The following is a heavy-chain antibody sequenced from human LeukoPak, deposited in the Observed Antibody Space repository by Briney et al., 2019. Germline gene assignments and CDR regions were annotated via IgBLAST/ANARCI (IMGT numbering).Heavy chain of an antibody. CDR3: ARNLAAQLELIDY. D-gene: IGHD1-1*01. CDR1: GFTFSSYS. Sequence: GGSLRLSCAASGFTFSSYSMNWVRQAPGKGLEWVSSISSSSSYIYFADSVKGRFTISRNNAKNSLYLQMNSLRAEDTAVYYCARNLAAQLELIDYWGQGTLVTVSS. V-gene: IGHV3-21*01. CDR2: ISSSSSYI. J-gene: IGHJ4*02.